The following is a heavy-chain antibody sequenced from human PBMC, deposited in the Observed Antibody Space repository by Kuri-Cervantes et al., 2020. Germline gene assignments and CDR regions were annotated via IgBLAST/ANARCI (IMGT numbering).Heavy chain of an antibody. Sequence: GESLKISCKGSGYSFTSYWIGWVRQMPGKGLEWMGIIYPGDSDTRYSPSFQGQVTISADKSISTAYLQWSSLKASGTAMYYCARQEGPYYYDSSGYLRAFDIWGQGTMVTVSS. J-gene: IGHJ3*02. D-gene: IGHD3-22*01. V-gene: IGHV5-51*01. CDR1: GYSFTSYW. CDR2: IYPGDSDT. CDR3: ARQEGPYYYDSSGYLRAFDI.